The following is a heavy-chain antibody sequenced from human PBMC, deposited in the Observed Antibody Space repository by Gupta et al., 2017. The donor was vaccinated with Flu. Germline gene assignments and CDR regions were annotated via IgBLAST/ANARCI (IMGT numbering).Heavy chain of an antibody. Sequence: EVQLVESGGGLVKPGGSLRLSCAASGFTFSTYTMNWVRQAPGKGLEWVSSISSSFSYIYYADSVKGRFTISRDNAKNSVYLQMNSLRAEDTAVYYCARGSNYYDSSVHWFDPWGQGTLVTVSS. D-gene: IGHD3-22*01. J-gene: IGHJ5*02. CDR3: ARGSNYYDSSVHWFDP. CDR2: ISSSFSYI. CDR1: GFTFSTYT. V-gene: IGHV3-21*01.